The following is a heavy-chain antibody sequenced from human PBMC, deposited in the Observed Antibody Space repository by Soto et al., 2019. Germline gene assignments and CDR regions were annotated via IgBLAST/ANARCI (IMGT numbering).Heavy chain of an antibody. CDR2: IYYSGST. V-gene: IGHV4-39*01. CDR3: ASRAFYSDFLTGRGAFDT. J-gene: IGHJ3*02. Sequence: QLQLQESGPGLVKPSETLSLTCTVSGGSISTFDYYWGWNRQPPGKGLEWIGYIYYSGSTYYNPSLKSRVTISVDTSKDQFSLKLSCVTAPDTALYYWASRAFYSDFLTGRGAFDTWGQGTMVTVSS. D-gene: IGHD3-9*01. CDR1: GGSISTFDYY.